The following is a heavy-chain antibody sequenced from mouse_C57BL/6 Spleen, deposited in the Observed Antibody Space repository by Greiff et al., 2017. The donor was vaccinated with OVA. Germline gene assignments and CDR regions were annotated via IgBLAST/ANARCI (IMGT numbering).Heavy chain of an antibody. CDR3: SRLYYGSSFAY. V-gene: IGHV1-26*01. D-gene: IGHD1-1*01. Sequence: EVQLQQSGPELVKPGASVKISCKASGYTFTDYYMNWVKQSHGKSLEWIGDINPNNGGTSYNQTFKGQATLTVETSSSTAYMELRSLTSEDSAVYYCSRLYYGSSFAYWGQGTLVTVSA. CDR1: GYTFTDYY. CDR2: INPNNGGT. J-gene: IGHJ3*01.